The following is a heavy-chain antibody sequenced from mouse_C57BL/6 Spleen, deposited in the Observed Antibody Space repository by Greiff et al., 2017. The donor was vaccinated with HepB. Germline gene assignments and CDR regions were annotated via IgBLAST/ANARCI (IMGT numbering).Heavy chain of an antibody. CDR1: GFTFSDFY. V-gene: IGHV7-1*01. J-gene: IGHJ3*01. Sequence: EVKLVESGGGLVQSGRSLRLSCATSGFTFSDFYMEWVRQAPGKGLEWIAASRNKANDYTTEYSASVKGRFIVSRDTSQSILYLQMNALRAEDTAIYYCARDAGDYDGQFAYWGQGTLVTVSA. CDR2: SRNKANDYTT. D-gene: IGHD2-4*01. CDR3: ARDAGDYDGQFAY.